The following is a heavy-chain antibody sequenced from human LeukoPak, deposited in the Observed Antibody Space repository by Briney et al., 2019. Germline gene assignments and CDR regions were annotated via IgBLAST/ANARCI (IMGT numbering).Heavy chain of an antibody. CDR1: GYTFTTYA. D-gene: IGHD5-18*01. Sequence: ASVKVSCKASGYTFTTYAMHWVRQAPGRRLEWMGWNNGDNGNTKFSQNFRGRVTITRDTSAGTAYMELSSLRSEDTAVYYCARAGGGTAVVIDYYGMDVWGQGTTVTVSS. J-gene: IGHJ6*02. CDR3: ARAGGGTAVVIDYYGMDV. V-gene: IGHV1-3*01. CDR2: NNGDNGNT.